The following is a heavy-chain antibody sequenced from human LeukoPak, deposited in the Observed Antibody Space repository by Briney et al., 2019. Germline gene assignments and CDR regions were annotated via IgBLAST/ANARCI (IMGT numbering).Heavy chain of an antibody. CDR3: ARAPIGYYDFWSGYYRSFDY. Sequence: ASVKVSCKASGYTFTSYDINWVRQATGQGLEWMGWMNPNRGNTGYAQTFQGSVTMTRNTSIRTAYMELSSLRSEATAVYYCARAPIGYYDFWSGYYRSFDYWGQGTLVTVSS. V-gene: IGHV1-8*01. D-gene: IGHD3-3*01. CDR2: MNPNRGNT. CDR1: GYTFTSYD. J-gene: IGHJ4*02.